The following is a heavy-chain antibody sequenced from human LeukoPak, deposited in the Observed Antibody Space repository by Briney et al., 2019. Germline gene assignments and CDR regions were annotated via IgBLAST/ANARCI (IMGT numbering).Heavy chain of an antibody. V-gene: IGHV3-49*04. J-gene: IGHJ4*02. CDR3: GRGLTVVGAKYYFDY. CDR2: IRSETYGGTR. D-gene: IGHD1-26*01. Sequence: PGRSLRLSCTASGFTFGDYGLTWVRQAPGKGLEWVGSIRSETYGGTREYAAPVKGRFTISRDDSNSIADLQMNSLKTEDTGVYYCGRGLTVVGAKYYFDYWGQGTLVTVSS. CDR1: GFTFGDYG.